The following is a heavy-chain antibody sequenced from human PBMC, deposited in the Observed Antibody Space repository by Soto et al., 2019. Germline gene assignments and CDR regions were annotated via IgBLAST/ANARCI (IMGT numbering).Heavy chain of an antibody. V-gene: IGHV3-30-3*01. CDR3: ARGRGYSYGYGFDY. D-gene: IGHD5-18*01. Sequence: QVQLVESGGGVVQPGRSLRLSCAASGFTFSSYAMHWVRQAPGKGLEWVAVISYDGSNKYYADSVKGRFTISRDNSKNTLYLQMNSLRAEDTAVYYCARGRGYSYGYGFDYWGQGTLVTVSS. J-gene: IGHJ4*02. CDR2: ISYDGSNK. CDR1: GFTFSSYA.